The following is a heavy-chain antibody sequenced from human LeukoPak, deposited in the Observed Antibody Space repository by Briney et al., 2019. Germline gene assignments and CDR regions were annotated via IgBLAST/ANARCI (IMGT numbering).Heavy chain of an antibody. CDR3: ATGYSSTWYYFDY. J-gene: IGHJ4*02. CDR2: IYHSGST. CDR1: GDSISSYY. Sequence: SETLSLTCTVSGDSISSYYWSWIRQPPGKGLEWIGYIYHSGSTNYNPSLKSRVTISVDTSKDQFSLKLASVTAADTAVYYCATGYSSTWYYFDYWGQGTLVTVSS. D-gene: IGHD6-13*01. V-gene: IGHV4-59*01.